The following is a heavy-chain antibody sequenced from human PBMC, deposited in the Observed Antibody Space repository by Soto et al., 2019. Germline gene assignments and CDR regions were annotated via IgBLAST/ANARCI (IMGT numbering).Heavy chain of an antibody. CDR1: GGSISSYY. CDR3: ARVATVTTSLNCFDP. CDR2: IYYSGST. Sequence: SETLSLTCTVSGGSISSYYWSWIRQPPGKGLEWIGYIYYSGSTNYNPSLKSRVTISVDTSKNQFSLKLSSVTAADTAVYYYARVATVTTSLNCFDPWGQGALVTVSS. D-gene: IGHD4-17*01. V-gene: IGHV4-59*01. J-gene: IGHJ5*02.